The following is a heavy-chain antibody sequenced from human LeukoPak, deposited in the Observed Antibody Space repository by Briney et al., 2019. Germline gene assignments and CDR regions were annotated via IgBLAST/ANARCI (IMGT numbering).Heavy chain of an antibody. J-gene: IGHJ4*02. CDR2: ISSNGGST. D-gene: IGHD5-12*01. CDR1: GFTFRSYA. V-gene: IGHV3-64D*08. CDR3: VKGQDIVATSILGY. Sequence: GGSLSLSCSASGFTFRSYAMYWVRQAPGKGLEYVSVISSNGGSTYYADSVKGRFTISRDNSKNTLYLQMNSLRAEDTAVYYCVKGQDIVATSILGYWGQGTLVTVSS.